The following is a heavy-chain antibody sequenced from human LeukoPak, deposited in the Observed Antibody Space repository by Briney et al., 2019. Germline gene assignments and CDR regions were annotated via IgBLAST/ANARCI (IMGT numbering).Heavy chain of an antibody. CDR3: AKWGCGGVNCYPFAY. CDR2: INGSGGRI. J-gene: IGHJ4*02. V-gene: IGHV3-23*01. D-gene: IGHD2-21*01. Sequence: PGGSLRLSCAASGFTFSSYAMSWVRQAPGKGLEWVSAINGSGGRIYYADSVKGRFTISRDNSKSTLYLQMNSLRAEDTAVYYCAKWGCGGVNCYPFAYWGQGTLVTVSS. CDR1: GFTFSSYA.